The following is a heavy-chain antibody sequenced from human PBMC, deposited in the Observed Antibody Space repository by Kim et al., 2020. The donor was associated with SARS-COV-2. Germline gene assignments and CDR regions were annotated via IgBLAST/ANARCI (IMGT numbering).Heavy chain of an antibody. CDR2: ISGSGVTT. J-gene: IGHJ5*02. CDR1: GFTFSNYA. V-gene: IGHV3-23*01. CDR3: AKYLSTTGTPPRFDP. Sequence: GGSLRLSCTASGFTFSNYAMTWVRQAPGRGLEWVSVISGSGVTTYYADSVKGRFTISRDNSKNTLYLQMHSLRAEDTAVYYCAKYLSTTGTPPRFDPWGQGSLVIVTS. D-gene: IGHD1-1*01.